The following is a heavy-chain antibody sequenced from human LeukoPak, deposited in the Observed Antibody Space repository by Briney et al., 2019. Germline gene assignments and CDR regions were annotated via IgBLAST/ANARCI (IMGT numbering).Heavy chain of an antibody. CDR2: IYYTGST. J-gene: IGHJ5*02. D-gene: IGHD6-19*01. CDR3: ARHGSLSVTGTRWFDP. Sequence: SETLSLTCTVSGDSISSYYWSWLRQPPRKGLEWIGYIYYTGSTNSNPSLKSRVTISVDTSKNQFSLKLTSVTAADTAVYYCARHGSLSVTGTRWFDPWGQGTLVTVSS. CDR1: GDSISSYY. V-gene: IGHV4-59*08.